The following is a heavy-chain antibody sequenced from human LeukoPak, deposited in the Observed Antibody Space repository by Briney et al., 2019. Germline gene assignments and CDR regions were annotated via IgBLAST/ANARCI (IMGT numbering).Heavy chain of an antibody. CDR2: IYYSGST. CDR3: ARAPPGVAFDI. Sequence: ASETLSLTCTVSGGSISSYYWSWIRQPPGKGLEWIGYIYYSGSTYYNPSLKSRVTISVDTSKNQFSLKLSSVTAADTAVYYCARAPPGVAFDIWGQGTMVTVSS. J-gene: IGHJ3*02. CDR1: GGSISSYY. V-gene: IGHV4-59*08. D-gene: IGHD2-8*01.